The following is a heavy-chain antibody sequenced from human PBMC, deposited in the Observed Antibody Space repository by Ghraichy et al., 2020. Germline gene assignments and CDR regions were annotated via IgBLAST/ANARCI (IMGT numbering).Heavy chain of an antibody. Sequence: LSLTCAASGFTFSSYSMNWVRQAPGKGLEWVSSISSSSSYIYYADSVKGRFTISRDNAKNSLYLQMNSLRAEDTAVYYCARENVGATPDYWGQGTLVTVSS. J-gene: IGHJ4*02. CDR1: GFTFSSYS. CDR2: ISSSSSYI. V-gene: IGHV3-21*01. D-gene: IGHD1-26*01. CDR3: ARENVGATPDY.